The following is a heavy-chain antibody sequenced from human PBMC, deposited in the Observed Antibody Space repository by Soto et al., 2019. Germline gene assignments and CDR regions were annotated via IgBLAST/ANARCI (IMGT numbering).Heavy chain of an antibody. CDR3: ARGGDRGGYDWRVFDY. CDR2: IYPDDSDT. CDR1: GYSFTTHW. D-gene: IGHD5-12*01. V-gene: IGHV5-51*01. J-gene: IGHJ4*02. Sequence: EVQLVQSGAEVKKPGASLKIPCKGSGYSFTTHWIGWVRQMPGKGLEWMGVIYPDDSDTKYSPSFQGQVTISADKSINTAYLQWNTLKASDTAMYYCARGGDRGGYDWRVFDYWGQGTLVTVSS.